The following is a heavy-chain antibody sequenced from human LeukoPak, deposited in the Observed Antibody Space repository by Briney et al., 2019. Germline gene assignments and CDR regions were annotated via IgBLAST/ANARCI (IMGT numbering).Heavy chain of an antibody. CDR2: ISSSSSYI. V-gene: IGHV3-21*01. CDR3: ARVLQAPPSHEKYSSGWYYFDY. J-gene: IGHJ4*02. Sequence: PGGSLRLSCAASGFTFSSYSMNWVRQAPGKGLEWVSSISSSSSYIYYADSVKGRFTISRDNAKNSLYLQMNSLRAEGTAVYYCARVLQAPPSHEKYSSGWYYFDYWGQGTLVTVSS. CDR1: GFTFSSYS. D-gene: IGHD6-19*01.